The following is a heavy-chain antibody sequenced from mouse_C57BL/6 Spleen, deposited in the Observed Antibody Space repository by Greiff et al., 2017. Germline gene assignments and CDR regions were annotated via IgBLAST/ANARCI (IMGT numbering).Heavy chain of an antibody. Sequence: VQLQQPGAELVKPGASVKVSCKASGYTFTSYWMHWVKQRPGQGLEWIGRIHPSDSDTNYNQKFKGKATLTVDKSSSTAYMQLSSLTSEDSAVYYCAFYCGSSYGYFDYWGQGTTLTVSS. CDR3: AFYCGSSYGYFDY. V-gene: IGHV1-74*01. D-gene: IGHD1-1*01. J-gene: IGHJ2*01. CDR1: GYTFTSYW. CDR2: IHPSDSDT.